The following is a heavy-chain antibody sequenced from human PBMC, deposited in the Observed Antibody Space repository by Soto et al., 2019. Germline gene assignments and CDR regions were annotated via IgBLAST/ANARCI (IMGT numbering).Heavy chain of an antibody. Sequence: SETLSLTCTVSGGSISRYYWSWIRQPPGKGLEWIGYIYYSGSTNYNPSLKSRVTISVDTSKNQFSLKLSSVTAAYTAVYYCALDSEYSRSSWYYGMDVWGQGTTVTVSS. CDR3: ALDSEYSRSSWYYGMDV. V-gene: IGHV4-59*01. CDR2: IYYSGST. CDR1: GGSISRYY. J-gene: IGHJ6*02. D-gene: IGHD6-6*01.